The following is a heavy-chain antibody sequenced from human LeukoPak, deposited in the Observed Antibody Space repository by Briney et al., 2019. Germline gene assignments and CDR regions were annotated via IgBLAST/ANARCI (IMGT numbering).Heavy chain of an antibody. D-gene: IGHD2-8*01. CDR1: GFTFSSYS. CDR2: IKSKTDGGTT. V-gene: IGHV3-15*01. CDR3: TTPPHGDYGDY. J-gene: IGHJ4*02. Sequence: PGGSLRLSCAASGFTFSSYSMNWVRQAPGKGLEWLGLIKSKTDGGTTDYAAPVKGRFTVSRDDSKNTLFLQMNSLKTEDTAVYYCTTPPHGDYGDYWGQGTLVTVSS.